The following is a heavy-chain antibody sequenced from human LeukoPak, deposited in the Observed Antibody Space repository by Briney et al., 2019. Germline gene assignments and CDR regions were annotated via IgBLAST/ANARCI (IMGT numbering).Heavy chain of an antibody. V-gene: IGHV3-74*01. J-gene: IGHJ6*02. CDR1: GFTFTTYW. D-gene: IGHD5-18*01. CDR3: ARDAVDTANAV. Sequence: GGSLRLSCAAAGFTFTTYWMHWVRQAPGKGLVWVSHINSDGSITSYADSVKGRFTISRDNAKNTLYLQMNSLRAEDTAVYYCARDAVDTANAVWGQGTTVTVSS. CDR2: INSDGSIT.